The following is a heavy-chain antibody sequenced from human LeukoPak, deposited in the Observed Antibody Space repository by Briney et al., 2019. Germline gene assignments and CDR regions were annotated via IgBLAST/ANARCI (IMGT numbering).Heavy chain of an antibody. Sequence: GGSLRLSCAASGFTFSSYGMHWVRQAPGKGLGWVAVISYDGSNKSYADSVKGRFTISRDNSKNTLYLQMHSLRAEDTAVYYCAKQRGYSYGYEYWGQGTLVTGSS. CDR3: AKQRGYSYGYEY. J-gene: IGHJ4*02. CDR2: ISYDGSNK. V-gene: IGHV3-30*18. D-gene: IGHD5-18*01. CDR1: GFTFSSYG.